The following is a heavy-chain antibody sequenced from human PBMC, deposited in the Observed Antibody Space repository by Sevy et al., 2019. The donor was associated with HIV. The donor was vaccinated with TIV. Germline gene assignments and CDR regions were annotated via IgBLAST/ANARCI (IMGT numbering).Heavy chain of an antibody. CDR3: ARERGGITMVQGVIINAQSNGWFDP. J-gene: IGHJ5*02. Sequence: ASVKVSCKASGGTFSSYAISWVRQAPGQGLECMGGIIPIFGTANYAQKFQGRVTITADESTSTAYMELSSLRSEDTAVYYCARERGGITMVQGVIINAQSNGWFDPWGQGTLVTVSS. V-gene: IGHV1-69*13. CDR1: GGTFSSYA. D-gene: IGHD3-10*01. CDR2: IIPIFGTA.